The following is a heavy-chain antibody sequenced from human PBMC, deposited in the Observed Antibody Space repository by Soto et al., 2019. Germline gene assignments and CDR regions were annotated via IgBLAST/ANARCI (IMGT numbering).Heavy chain of an antibody. Sequence: PGESLKISCNGSGYSFTSYWINWVRQMPGKGLEWMGIIYPGDSDTRYSPSFQGQVTISADKSINTAYLQWRSLKASDIAVYYCARHHGSPGSYFGMDVWGQGTTVTVSS. CDR2: IYPGDSDT. V-gene: IGHV5-51*01. CDR3: ARHHGSPGSYFGMDV. J-gene: IGHJ6*02. D-gene: IGHD6-13*01. CDR1: GYSFTSYW.